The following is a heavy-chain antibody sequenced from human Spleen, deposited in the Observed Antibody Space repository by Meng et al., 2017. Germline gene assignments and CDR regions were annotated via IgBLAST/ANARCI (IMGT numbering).Heavy chain of an antibody. Sequence: GASLKISCEASGFTLSNYEMNWVRQAPGKGLERVSYIRSSGSIIDYEDSVKGRFTISRDNAKNSLYLQMNSLRAEDTAVYYCAMFYYGSGSFYYYDYWGQGTLVTVSS. J-gene: IGHJ4*02. D-gene: IGHD3-10*01. V-gene: IGHV3-48*03. CDR1: GFTLSNYE. CDR3: AMFYYGSGSFYYYDY. CDR2: IRSSGSII.